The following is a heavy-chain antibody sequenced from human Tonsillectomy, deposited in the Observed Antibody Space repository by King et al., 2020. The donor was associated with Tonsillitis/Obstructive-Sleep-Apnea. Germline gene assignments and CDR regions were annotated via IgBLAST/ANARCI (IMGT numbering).Heavy chain of an antibody. D-gene: IGHD3-3*01. V-gene: IGHV4-34*01. CDR2: INHSGSA. CDR1: GGSFNTYY. CDR3: ARGMEQDFWSGNYSDAFDI. J-gene: IGHJ3*02. Sequence: QVQLQQWGAGLLKPSETLSLSCAVYGGSFNTYYWSWIRQPPEKGLEWIGEINHSGSANYNPSLRGRVTMSVDTSKNQFSLRLNSVTAADTAGYYCARGMEQDFWSGNYSDAFDIWGQGTMVTVSS.